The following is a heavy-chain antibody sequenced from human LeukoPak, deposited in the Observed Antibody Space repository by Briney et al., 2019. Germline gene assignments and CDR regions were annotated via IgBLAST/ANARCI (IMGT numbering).Heavy chain of an antibody. D-gene: IGHD2-15*01. Sequence: GESLKISCKGSGYRFTSYWMGWGRQMPGKGLQWMGIIYPGDSDTRYSPSFQGQVTISADKSISTAYLQWSSMKASDTAMYYCASCSGGSCYLDYWGQGNLVTVSS. CDR2: IYPGDSDT. J-gene: IGHJ4*02. V-gene: IGHV5-51*01. CDR1: GYRFTSYW. CDR3: ASCSGGSCYLDY.